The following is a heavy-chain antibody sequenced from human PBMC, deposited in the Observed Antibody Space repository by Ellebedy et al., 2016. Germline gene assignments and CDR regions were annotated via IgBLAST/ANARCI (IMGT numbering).Heavy chain of an antibody. J-gene: IGHJ4*02. D-gene: IGHD3-3*01. CDR3: ARDGSEWSRDY. CDR2: IVFSGTAT. Sequence: GESLKISXAASGFTFNIAGMTWVRQAPGKGLEWVATIVFSGTATYYSDSVKGRFIISRDNAKNSLFLQMNSLRVEDTAVYYRARDGSEWSRDYWGQGTLVTVSS. V-gene: IGHV3-21*01. CDR1: GFTFNIAG.